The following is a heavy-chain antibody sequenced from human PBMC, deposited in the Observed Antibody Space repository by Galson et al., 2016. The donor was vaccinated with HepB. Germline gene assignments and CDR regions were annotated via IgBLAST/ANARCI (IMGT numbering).Heavy chain of an antibody. V-gene: IGHV4-39*01. CDR2: IDQSEST. D-gene: IGHD6-25*01. J-gene: IGHJ6*02. CDR3: ARCGLGYYYYYYGMDV. Sequence: SIDQSESTYYNPSLKSRVTISVDTSKNQVSLNLSSVTAADTAVYYCARCGLGYYYYYYGMDVWGQGTTVTVSS.